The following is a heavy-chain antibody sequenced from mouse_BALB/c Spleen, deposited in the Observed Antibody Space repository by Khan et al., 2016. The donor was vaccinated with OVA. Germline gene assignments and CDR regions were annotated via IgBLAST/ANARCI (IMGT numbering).Heavy chain of an antibody. J-gene: IGHJ2*01. V-gene: IGHV14-3*02. CDR1: GFNIKDTY. CDR2: IDPANGNT. Sequence: VQLQQSGAELVKPGASVKLSCTASGFNIKDTYMHWVKQRPEQGLEWIGRIDPANGNTKYDPKFQGKATITADTSSNTAYLQLSSLTSEDTAVYYCASHYGSSPYYFDYWGQGPTLTLSS. D-gene: IGHD1-1*01. CDR3: ASHYGSSPYYFDY.